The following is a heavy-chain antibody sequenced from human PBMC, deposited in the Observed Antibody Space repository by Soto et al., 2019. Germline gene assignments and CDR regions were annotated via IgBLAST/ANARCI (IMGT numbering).Heavy chain of an antibody. Sequence: GGSLRLSCAASGFTFSSYGMHWVRQAPGKGLEWVSAISSSSSYIYYADSVKGRFTISRDNAKNSLYLQMNSLRAEDTAVYYCARARGIAAAGTDAFDIWGQGTMVTVSS. CDR3: ARARGIAAAGTDAFDI. CDR2: ISSSSSYI. J-gene: IGHJ3*02. D-gene: IGHD6-13*01. CDR1: GFTFSSYG. V-gene: IGHV3-21*01.